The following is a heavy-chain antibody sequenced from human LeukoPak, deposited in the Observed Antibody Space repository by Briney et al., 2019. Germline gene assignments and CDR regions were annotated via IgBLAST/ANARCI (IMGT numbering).Heavy chain of an antibody. Sequence: GASVKVSCKASGYPFTSYGISWVRQAPGQGLEWMGWISAYNGNTNYAQKLQGRVTMTTDTSTSTAYMELRSLRSDDTAVYYCARAAITFGEVSDFDYWGQGTLVTVSS. CDR3: ARAAITFGEVSDFDY. D-gene: IGHD3-16*01. J-gene: IGHJ4*02. CDR1: GYPFTSYG. CDR2: ISAYNGNT. V-gene: IGHV1-18*01.